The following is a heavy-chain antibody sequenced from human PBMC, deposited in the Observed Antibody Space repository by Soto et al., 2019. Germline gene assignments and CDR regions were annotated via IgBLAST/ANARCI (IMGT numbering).Heavy chain of an antibody. CDR3: ARGHISSTKNWLDP. J-gene: IGHJ5*02. CDR2: MNPNSGNT. CDR1: GYTFTSYH. D-gene: IGHD6-6*01. V-gene: IGHV1-8*01. Sequence: ASVNVSCKGSGYTFTSYHINWVRQATGQGLEWMGWMNPNSGNTGYAQTLQGRVTMTWDTSISTAYMELSSLRFEDTAMYYCARGHISSTKNWLDPWGQGTLVTVSS.